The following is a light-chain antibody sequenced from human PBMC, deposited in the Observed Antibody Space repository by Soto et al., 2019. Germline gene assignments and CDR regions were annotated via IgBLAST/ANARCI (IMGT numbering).Light chain of an antibody. CDR3: QQYNNWPRT. CDR2: GAS. J-gene: IGKJ1*01. Sequence: EIVITQSPATLSVSPGEKATRSCRASQSVSSDLAWYHQKPGQAPRLLIYGASTRATGIPARFSGSGSGTEFTLTINSLQSEDFAVYYCQQYNNWPRTFGQGTKVDIK. CDR1: QSVSSD. V-gene: IGKV3-15*01.